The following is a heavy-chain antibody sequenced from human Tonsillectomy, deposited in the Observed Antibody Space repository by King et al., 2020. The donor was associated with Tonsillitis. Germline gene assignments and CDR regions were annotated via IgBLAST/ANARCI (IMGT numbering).Heavy chain of an antibody. CDR3: AHRLAYHDRNYFDY. V-gene: IGHV2-5*02. D-gene: IGHD3-22*01. Sequence: TLKESGPTLVKPTQTLTLTCTFSGLSLSTSEEGVGWIRQPPGKALEWLGVIYCDDVKRYSPSLKSRLTITKDTSKNQVVLTMTNMDPVDTGTYYCAHRLAYHDRNYFDYWGQGTLVTVSS. CDR2: IYCDDVK. J-gene: IGHJ4*02. CDR1: GLSLSTSEEG.